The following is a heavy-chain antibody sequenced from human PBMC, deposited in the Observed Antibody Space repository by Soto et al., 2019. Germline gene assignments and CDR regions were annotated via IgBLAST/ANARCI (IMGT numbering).Heavy chain of an antibody. CDR1: GFTFSSYG. Sequence: QVQLVESGGGVVQPGRSLRLSCAASGFTFSSYGMHWVRQAPGKRLEWVAVISYDGSNKYYADSVKGRFTISRDNSKNTLYLQMNSLRAEDTAVYYCAKDQHPYSSLYGMDVWGQGTTVTVSS. V-gene: IGHV3-30*18. J-gene: IGHJ6*02. D-gene: IGHD6-13*01. CDR3: AKDQHPYSSLYGMDV. CDR2: ISYDGSNK.